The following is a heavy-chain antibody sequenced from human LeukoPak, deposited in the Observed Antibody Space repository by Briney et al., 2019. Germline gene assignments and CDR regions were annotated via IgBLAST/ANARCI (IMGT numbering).Heavy chain of an antibody. Sequence: GGSLRLSCAASGFTFSNYWLTWVRQAPGQGLEWVANIKQDGSEKHYVDSVKGRFTISRDNAKNSLYLQMNSLRAEDTAVYYCARDRQIANWGQGTLVTVSS. CDR2: IKQDGSEK. J-gene: IGHJ4*02. V-gene: IGHV3-7*01. CDR3: ARDRQIAN. CDR1: GFTFSNYW.